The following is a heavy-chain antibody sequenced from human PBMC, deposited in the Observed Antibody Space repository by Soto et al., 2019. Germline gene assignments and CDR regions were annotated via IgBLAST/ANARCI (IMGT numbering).Heavy chain of an antibody. CDR3: VREDGKVGTNSAFDY. CDR2: INGRGNYI. V-gene: IGHV3-21*01. Sequence: LRLSCASSGFTFSTYTINWVRQSPGKGLEWVSSINGRGNYIYYAESVKGRFTISRDNAKNSLYLQMDRLRAEDTALYYCVREDGKVGTNSAFDYWGLGALVTVSS. D-gene: IGHD1-26*01. CDR1: GFTFSTYT. J-gene: IGHJ4*02.